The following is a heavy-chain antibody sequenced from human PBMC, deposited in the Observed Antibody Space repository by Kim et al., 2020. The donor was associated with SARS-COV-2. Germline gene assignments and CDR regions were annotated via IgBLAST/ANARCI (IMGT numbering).Heavy chain of an antibody. CDR3: AXGNIVDY. J-gene: IGHJ4*02. CDR2: INPSGGST. D-gene: IGHD5-12*01. CDR1: GYTFTSYY. V-gene: IGHV1-46*01. Sequence: ASVKVSCKASGYTFTSYYMHWVRQAPGQGLEWMGIINPSGGSTSYAQKXXGRVTITRXXSTSTVYMELXSLRSEDTAVXXCAXGNIVDYWGQGTLVXVSS.